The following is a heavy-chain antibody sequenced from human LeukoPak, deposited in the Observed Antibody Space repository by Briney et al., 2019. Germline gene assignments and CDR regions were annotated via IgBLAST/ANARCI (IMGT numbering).Heavy chain of an antibody. V-gene: IGHV1-69*01. CDR3: AKVGGSGWYYFDY. D-gene: IGHD6-19*01. CDR2: IIPTFGTA. CDR1: GGTFSSYA. Sequence: ASVKVSCKASGGTFSSYAISWVRQAPGQGLEWMGGIIPTFGTANYAQKFQGRVTITADESTSTAYMELSSLRAEDTAVYYCAKVGGSGWYYFDYWGQGTLVTVSS. J-gene: IGHJ4*02.